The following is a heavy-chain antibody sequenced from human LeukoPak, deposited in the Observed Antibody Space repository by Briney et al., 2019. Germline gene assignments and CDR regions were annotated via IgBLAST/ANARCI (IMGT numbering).Heavy chain of an antibody. V-gene: IGHV3-74*01. CDR3: ARVLIAATGRDC. CDR1: GFTFSSHW. J-gene: IGHJ4*02. CDR2: INTDGTST. Sequence: GGSLRLSCAASGFTFSSHWMHWVRQAPGKGLVWASRINTDGTSTSYADSVKGRFTISRDSAKNTLYLQMNSLRAEDTAVYYCARVLIAATGRDCWGQGTLVTVSS. D-gene: IGHD6-13*01.